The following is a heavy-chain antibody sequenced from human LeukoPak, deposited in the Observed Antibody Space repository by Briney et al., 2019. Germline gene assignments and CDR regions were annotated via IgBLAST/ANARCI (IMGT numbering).Heavy chain of an antibody. D-gene: IGHD6-19*01. CDR1: GLTFSSYA. CDR3: ARVGIAVAL. J-gene: IGHJ4*02. Sequence: PGRSLRLSCAASGLTFSSYAMHWVRQAPGKGLEWVAVISYDGSNKYYADSVKDRFTISRDNSKNTLYLQMNSLRAEDTAVYYCARVGIAVALWGQGTLVTVSS. V-gene: IGHV3-30-3*01. CDR2: ISYDGSNK.